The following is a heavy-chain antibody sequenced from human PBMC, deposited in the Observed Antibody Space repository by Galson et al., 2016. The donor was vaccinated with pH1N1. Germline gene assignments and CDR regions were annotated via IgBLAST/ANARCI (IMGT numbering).Heavy chain of an antibody. CDR3: TTKNYYDSTGYL. J-gene: IGHJ4*02. CDR2: INHDGSA. D-gene: IGHD3-22*01. V-gene: IGHV4-34*01. Sequence: ETLSLTCIVYGGSFSGYYWSWVRQPPGKGLEWIGEINHDGSANYNPSLKSRVTMLVDTSKNQFSLKLSSVTAADTAVYYCTTKNYYDSTGYLWGQGTLVTVSS. CDR1: GGSFSGYY.